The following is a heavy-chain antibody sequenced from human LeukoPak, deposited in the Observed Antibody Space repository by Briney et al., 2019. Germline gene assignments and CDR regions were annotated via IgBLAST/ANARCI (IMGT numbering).Heavy chain of an antibody. V-gene: IGHV4-39*01. J-gene: IGHJ4*02. D-gene: IGHD1-14*01. CDR1: GGSTSDGTYY. CDR3: ARGNLFDY. Sequence: SETLSLTCTVSGGSTSDGTYYWGWIRQPPGKGLEWIGTIHYSGTTHYDRSLKSRVTLSVDTSKNQFSLRLSSVTAADTAVYYCARGNLFDYWGQGTLVTVSS. CDR2: IHYSGTT.